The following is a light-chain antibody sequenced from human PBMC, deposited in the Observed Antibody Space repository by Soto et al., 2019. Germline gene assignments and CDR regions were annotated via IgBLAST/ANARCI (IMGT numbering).Light chain of an antibody. CDR3: AAWDDSLNGVV. J-gene: IGLJ2*01. CDR2: SNN. CDR1: SSNIGSNT. V-gene: IGLV1-44*01. Sequence: QSVLTQPPSASGTPGQRVTISCSGSSSNIGSNTVNWYQQLPGTAPKLLIYSNNQRPSGVPDRFSDSKSGTSASLDISGLQSEDEADYYCAAWDDSLNGVVFGGGTKLTVL.